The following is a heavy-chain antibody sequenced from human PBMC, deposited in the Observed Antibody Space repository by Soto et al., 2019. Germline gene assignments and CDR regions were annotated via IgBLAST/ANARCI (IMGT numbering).Heavy chain of an antibody. CDR1: GDSMSGFY. Sequence: SETLSLTCTVPGDSMSGFYWSWIRQTPGKGLEWIGYINYVGRTSYYSPSLQSRVTISLDSSKNQFSLILSSVTAADTAGYFCARFRRNYFDYWGQGTQVTVSS. D-gene: IGHD3-10*01. CDR2: INYVGRTS. J-gene: IGHJ4*02. CDR3: ARFRRNYFDY. V-gene: IGHV4-59*01.